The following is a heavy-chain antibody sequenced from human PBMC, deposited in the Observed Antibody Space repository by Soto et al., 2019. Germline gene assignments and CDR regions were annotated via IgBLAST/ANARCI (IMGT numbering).Heavy chain of an antibody. Sequence: QVQLVESGGGVVQPGRSLRLSCAASGFTFSSYAMHWVRQAPGKGLEWVAVISYDGSNKYYADSVKGRFTISRDNSKNTLYLQMNSLRAEDTAVYYCARWVRVEMARLAYFDYWGQGTLVTVSS. D-gene: IGHD3-9*01. CDR1: GFTFSSYA. V-gene: IGHV3-30-3*01. J-gene: IGHJ4*02. CDR2: ISYDGSNK. CDR3: ARWVRVEMARLAYFDY.